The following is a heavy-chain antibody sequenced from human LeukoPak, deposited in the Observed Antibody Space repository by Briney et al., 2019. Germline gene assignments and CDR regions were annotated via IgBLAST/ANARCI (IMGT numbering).Heavy chain of an antibody. CDR3: VKSQGRLVGANAFDS. V-gene: IGHV3-64D*06. CDR2: ISSNGAST. J-gene: IGHJ4*02. Sequence: PGGSLRLSCSASGFTFSSYVMLWVRQAPGPGLEYVSVISSNGASTYHADSVKGRFTISRDNSKNTLYLQMSSLGTEDTAVYYCVKSQGRLVGANAFDSWGQGTLVTVSS. D-gene: IGHD1-26*01. CDR1: GFTFSSYV.